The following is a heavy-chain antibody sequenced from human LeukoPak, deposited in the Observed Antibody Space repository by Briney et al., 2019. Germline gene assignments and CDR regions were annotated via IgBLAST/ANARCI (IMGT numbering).Heavy chain of an antibody. CDR2: ISSSSSPI. D-gene: IGHD2/OR15-2a*01. J-gene: IGHJ6*02. Sequence: GGSLRLSCGASGFTFSSYSMNWVRQAPGKGLEWVSSISSSSSPIFYADSLKGRFTISRDNTKNSLYLQMNSLRAEDTPVYYCARPGHDTTNSYGMDVWGQGTTVTVSS. CDR1: GFTFSSYS. V-gene: IGHV3-21*01. CDR3: ARPGHDTTNSYGMDV.